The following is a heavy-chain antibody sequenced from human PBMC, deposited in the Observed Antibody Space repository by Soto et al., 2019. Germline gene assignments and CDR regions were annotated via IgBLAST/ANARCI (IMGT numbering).Heavy chain of an antibody. CDR2: ISAYNTNT. Sequence: GASVKVSCKASGYTFTSYGISWVRQAPGRGLDWLGWISAYNTNTNYAQKLQGRVTMTTDTSTGTAYMELRSLRSDDTAVYYCARDDSGGYGVDYWGQGTLVTVSS. V-gene: IGHV1-18*01. CDR3: ARDDSGGYGVDY. D-gene: IGHD4-17*01. CDR1: GYTFTSYG. J-gene: IGHJ4*02.